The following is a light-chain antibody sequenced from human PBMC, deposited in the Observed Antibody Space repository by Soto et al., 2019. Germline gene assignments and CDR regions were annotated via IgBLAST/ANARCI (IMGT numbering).Light chain of an antibody. CDR2: KAS. CDR3: QQYNSYPWT. J-gene: IGKJ1*01. V-gene: IGKV1-5*03. CDR1: QSISSW. Sequence: DLQMTQAHSTLPSSLAYRFTITFRASQSISSWLAWYQQKPGKAPKLLIYKASSLESGVPSRFSGSGSGTEFTLTISSLQPDDFATYYCQQYNSYPWTFGQGTKVDIK.